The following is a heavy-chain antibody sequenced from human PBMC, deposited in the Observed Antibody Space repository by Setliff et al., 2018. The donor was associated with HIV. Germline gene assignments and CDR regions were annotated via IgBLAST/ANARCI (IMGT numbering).Heavy chain of an antibody. CDR2: IYGSGST. Sequence: PSETLSLTCAVSGDSIGTYSWHWLRQPPGKGLEWIGYIYGSGSTGYNPSLTSRVTMSTDTPNNRFALKLTSVTAADTAVYYCARDRDIVVVPASPQGYYYYMDVWGKGTTVTVSS. V-gene: IGHV4-4*09. CDR1: GDSIGTYS. J-gene: IGHJ6*03. CDR3: ARDRDIVVVPASPQGYYYYMDV. D-gene: IGHD2-2*01.